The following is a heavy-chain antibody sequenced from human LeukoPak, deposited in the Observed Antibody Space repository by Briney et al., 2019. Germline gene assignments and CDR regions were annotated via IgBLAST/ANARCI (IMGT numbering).Heavy chain of an antibody. J-gene: IGHJ4*02. V-gene: IGHV4-30-2*01. CDR1: GGSISSGGYS. Sequence: SETLSLTCAVSGGSISSGGYSWSWIRQPPGTGLEWIGYIYHSGSTYYNPSLKSRVTISVDRSKNQFSLKLSSVTAADTAVYYCARGTGTISPFDYWGQGTLVTVSS. D-gene: IGHD1-7*01. CDR3: ARGTGTISPFDY. CDR2: IYHSGST.